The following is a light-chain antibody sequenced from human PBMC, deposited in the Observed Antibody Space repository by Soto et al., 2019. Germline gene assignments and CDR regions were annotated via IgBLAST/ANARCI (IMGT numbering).Light chain of an antibody. CDR1: SSDIGGYNY. V-gene: IGLV2-14*01. Sequence: QSALTQPASVSGSPGQSITISCTGTSSDIGGYNYVSWYQQHPGKAPKLMIFEVSHRPSGVSNRFSGSKSGNTSSLTISGLQAENEADYYFTSYTIINTLLFGGGTKLTVL. CDR2: EVS. CDR3: TSYTIINTLL. J-gene: IGLJ2*01.